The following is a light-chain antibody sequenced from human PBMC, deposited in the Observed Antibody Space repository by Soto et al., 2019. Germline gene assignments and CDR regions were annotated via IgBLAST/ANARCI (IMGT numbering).Light chain of an antibody. Sequence: DIVGSGSNGTRALYQRGRATGSCRPRHSVINNYLAWYQQKPGQAPRLLIYDASNWATGIPSRFSGSGSVTDFTLTISSLEPEDIAVYYCQQRSNRVTFGPGTKVDI. CDR1: HSVINNY. V-gene: IGKV3D-20*02. J-gene: IGKJ3*01. CDR2: DAS. CDR3: QQRSNRVT.